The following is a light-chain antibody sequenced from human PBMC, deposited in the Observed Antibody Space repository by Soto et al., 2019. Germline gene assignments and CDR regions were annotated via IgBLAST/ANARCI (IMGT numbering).Light chain of an antibody. Sequence: QSALTQPASVSGSPGQSITISCTGTSSDVGSYNLVSWYQQHPGKAPKLVIFEVSNRPSGVSNRFSGSKSGNTASLTISGLQAEDEADYYCSSYINTNTLVFAGGTKLTVL. CDR1: SSDVGSYNL. CDR2: EVS. J-gene: IGLJ2*01. V-gene: IGLV2-14*02. CDR3: SSYINTNTLV.